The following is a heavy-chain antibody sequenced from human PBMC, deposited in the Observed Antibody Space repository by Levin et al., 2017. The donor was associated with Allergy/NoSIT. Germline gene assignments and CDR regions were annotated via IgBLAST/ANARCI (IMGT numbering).Heavy chain of an antibody. Sequence: SQTLSLTCAVYGGSFSGYYWSWIRQPPGKGLEWIGEINHSGSTNYNPSLKSRVTISVDTSKNQFSLKLSSVTAADTAVYYCARGVLRFLEWLPYYYYYMDVWGKGTTVTVSS. J-gene: IGHJ6*03. D-gene: IGHD3-3*01. CDR3: ARGVLRFLEWLPYYYYYMDV. V-gene: IGHV4-34*01. CDR1: GGSFSGYY. CDR2: INHSGST.